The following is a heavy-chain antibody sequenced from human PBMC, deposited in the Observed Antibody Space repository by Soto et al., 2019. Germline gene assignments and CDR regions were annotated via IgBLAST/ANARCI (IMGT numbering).Heavy chain of an antibody. D-gene: IGHD3-22*01. J-gene: IGHJ4*02. CDR2: ISGSGGST. V-gene: IGHV3-23*04. CDR3: AKEESYYYDSSGYYAL. Sequence: EVQLVESGGGLVKPGGSLRLSCAASGFTFSSYAMSWVRQAPGKGLEWVSAISGSGGSTYYADSVKGRFTISRDNSKNTLYLQMNSLRAEDTAVYYCAKEESYYYDSSGYYALWGQGTLVTVSS. CDR1: GFTFSSYA.